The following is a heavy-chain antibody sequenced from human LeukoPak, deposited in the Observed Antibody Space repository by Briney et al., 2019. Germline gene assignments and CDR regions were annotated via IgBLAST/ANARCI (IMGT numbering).Heavy chain of an antibody. CDR2: IYTSGST. D-gene: IGHD3-3*01. CDR1: GGSISSYY. Sequence: SETLSLTCTVSGGSISSYYWSWIRQPAGKGLEGIGRIYTSGSTNYNPSLKSRVTMSVDTSKNQFSLKLSSVTAADTDVYYCARDLITIFGVPRYRFDPWGQGTLVTVSS. CDR3: ARDLITIFGVPRYRFDP. V-gene: IGHV4-4*07. J-gene: IGHJ5*02.